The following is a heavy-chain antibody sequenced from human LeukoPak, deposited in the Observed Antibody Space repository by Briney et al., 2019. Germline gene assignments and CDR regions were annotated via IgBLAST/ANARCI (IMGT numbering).Heavy chain of an antibody. CDR2: INPNSGGT. D-gene: IGHD3-22*01. CDR3: ARGILSSGYFKDY. CDR1: GYTFTGYY. J-gene: IGHJ4*02. Sequence: ASVKVSCKASGYTFTGYYMHWVRQAPGQGLEGMGWINPNSGGTNYAQKFQGRVTMTRDTSISTAYMELSRLRSDDTAVYYCARGILSSGYFKDYWGQGTLVTVSS. V-gene: IGHV1-2*02.